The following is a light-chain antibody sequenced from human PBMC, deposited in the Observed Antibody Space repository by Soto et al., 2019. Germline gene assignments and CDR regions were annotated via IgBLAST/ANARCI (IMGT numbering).Light chain of an antibody. CDR1: TSDIGSYNL. J-gene: IGLJ1*01. CDR2: EAS. V-gene: IGLV2-23*01. Sequence: QSALTQPASVSGSPGQSITICCTGTTSDIGSYNLVSWYQQHPGKVPKIIIYEASKRPSGAPYRFSGSKSGNTASLTISGLQAEDEADYYCCSYAGSSTWVFGTGTKLTVL. CDR3: CSYAGSSTWV.